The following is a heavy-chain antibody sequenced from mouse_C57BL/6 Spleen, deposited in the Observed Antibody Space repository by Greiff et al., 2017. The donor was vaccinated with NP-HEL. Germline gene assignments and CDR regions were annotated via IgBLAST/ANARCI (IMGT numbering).Heavy chain of an antibody. CDR1: GFSFNTYA. CDR3: VRHGVTTGWYYFDY. D-gene: IGHD1-1*01. CDR2: IRSKSNNYAT. Sequence: EVQRVESGGGLVQPKGSLKLSCAASGFSFNTYAMNWVRQAPGKGLEWVARIRSKSNNYATYYADSVKDRFTISRDDSESMLYLQMNNLKTEDTAMYYCVRHGVTTGWYYFDYWGQGTTLTVSS. J-gene: IGHJ2*01. V-gene: IGHV10-1*01.